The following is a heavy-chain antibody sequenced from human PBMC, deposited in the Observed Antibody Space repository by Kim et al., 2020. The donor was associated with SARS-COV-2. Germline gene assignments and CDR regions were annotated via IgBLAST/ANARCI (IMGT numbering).Heavy chain of an antibody. CDR1: GGSISSYY. CDR2: IYYSGST. V-gene: IGHV4-59*08. Sequence: SETLSLTCTVSGGSISSYYWSWIRQPPGKGLEWIGYIYYSGSTNYNPSLKSRVTISVDTSKNQFSLKLSSVTAADTAVYYCARLDKYCSGGSCYWTPFDYWGQGTLVTVSS. D-gene: IGHD2-15*01. CDR3: ARLDKYCSGGSCYWTPFDY. J-gene: IGHJ4*02.